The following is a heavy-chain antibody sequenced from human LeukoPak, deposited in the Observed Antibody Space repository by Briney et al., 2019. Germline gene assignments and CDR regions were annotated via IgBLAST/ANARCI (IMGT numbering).Heavy chain of an antibody. Sequence: GGSLRLSCAASGFTVSSNYMSWVRQAPGKGLEWVSVIYSGGSTYYADSVKGRFTISRDNSKNTLYLQMNSLRAEDTAVYYCARQELPHAFDIWGQGTMVTVSS. V-gene: IGHV3-53*01. D-gene: IGHD1-26*01. CDR1: GFTVSSNY. CDR3: ARQELPHAFDI. J-gene: IGHJ3*02. CDR2: IYSGGST.